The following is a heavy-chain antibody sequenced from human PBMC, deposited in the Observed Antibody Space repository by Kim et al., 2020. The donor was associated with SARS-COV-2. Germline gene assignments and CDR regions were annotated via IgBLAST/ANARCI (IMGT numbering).Heavy chain of an antibody. J-gene: IGHJ4*02. Sequence: GGSLRLSCAVSGFTFSTYAMHWVRQAPGKGPEWVSAVSGGGGSVKYADSVRGRFTISRDNSKNTLSLQMSSLRAEDTAIYYCAKALGSTMWNSFDYWGQGTLVTVSS. CDR1: GFTFSTYA. D-gene: IGHD3-10*02. CDR3: AKALGSTMWNSFDY. V-gene: IGHV3-23*01. CDR2: VSGGGGSV.